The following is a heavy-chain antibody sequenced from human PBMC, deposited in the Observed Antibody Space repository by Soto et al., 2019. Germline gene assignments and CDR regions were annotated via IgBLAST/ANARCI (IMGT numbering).Heavy chain of an antibody. CDR3: ARVLGMTTVILGWFEP. Sequence: SETLSLTCTVSGGSISTSASYCGWIRQAPRKGLEWIGYISSSVSTNYNPSLKSRVTISVDTSKNQFYLKLSSVTAADTAVYYCARVLGMTTVILGWFEPSGQGTLVTVSS. CDR1: GGSISTSASY. D-gene: IGHD4-17*01. J-gene: IGHJ5*02. V-gene: IGHV4-61*08. CDR2: ISSSVST.